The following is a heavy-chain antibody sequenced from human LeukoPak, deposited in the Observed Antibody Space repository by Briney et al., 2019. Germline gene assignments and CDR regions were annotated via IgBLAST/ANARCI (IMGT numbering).Heavy chain of an antibody. V-gene: IGHV4-30-4*08. Sequence: SETLSLTCTVSGGSISSGDYYWSLIRHPRRKGLEWVGYIYYGGSTYYNPSLKSRVTISVDTSKNQFSLKLSSVTAADTAVYYCARGCSSTSCYTRDAFDIWGQGTMVTVPS. CDR1: GGSISSGDYY. J-gene: IGHJ3*02. CDR2: IYYGGST. D-gene: IGHD2-2*02. CDR3: ARGCSSTSCYTRDAFDI.